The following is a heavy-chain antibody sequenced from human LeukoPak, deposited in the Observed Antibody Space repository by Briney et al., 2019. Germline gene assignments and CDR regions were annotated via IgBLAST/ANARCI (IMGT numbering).Heavy chain of an antibody. D-gene: IGHD3-10*01. CDR3: ARHGGYCFDY. CDR2: ISSSGSTI. Sequence: GGSLRLSCAASGFTFSSYEMNWVRQAPGKGLEWVSYISSSGSTIYYADSVKGRFTISRDNAKNSLYLQMNSLRAEDTAVYFCARHGGYCFDYWGKGILVTVSS. V-gene: IGHV3-48*03. J-gene: IGHJ4*02. CDR1: GFTFSSYE.